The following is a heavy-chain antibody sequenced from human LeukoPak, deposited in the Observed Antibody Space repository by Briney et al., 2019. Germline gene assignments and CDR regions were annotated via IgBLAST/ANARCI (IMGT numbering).Heavy chain of an antibody. Sequence: SETLSLTCTVSGGSMSRYYWSWIRQSPGKGLEWIGYIFYRGGTNYNPSLKSRVTISVDTSKNQFSLKLSSVTAADTAVYYCAALLEWSPGRWFDPWGQGTLVTVSS. CDR1: GGSMSRYY. V-gene: IGHV4-59*08. CDR3: AALLEWSPGRWFDP. J-gene: IGHJ5*02. CDR2: IFYRGGT. D-gene: IGHD3-3*01.